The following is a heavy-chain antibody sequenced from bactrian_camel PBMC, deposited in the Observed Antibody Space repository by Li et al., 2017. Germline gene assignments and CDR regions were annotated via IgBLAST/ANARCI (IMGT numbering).Heavy chain of an antibody. J-gene: IGHJ6*01. CDR2: MDGDGRK. Sequence: VQLVESGGGSVEVGGSLTLSCAASGYLDSRYCMGWFRQVVGKEREEVAEMDGDGRKRYAGSMQGRFSISKDNTRNTLYLQMRSLKPEDTGVYSCAAGWGHCDLQADFRAWGQGTQVTVSS. D-gene: IGHD1*01. V-gene: IGHV3S53*01. CDR1: GYLDSRYC. CDR3: AAGWGHCDLQADFRA.